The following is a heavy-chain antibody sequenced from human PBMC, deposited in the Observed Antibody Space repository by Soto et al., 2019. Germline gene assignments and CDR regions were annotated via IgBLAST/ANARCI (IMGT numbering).Heavy chain of an antibody. V-gene: IGHV1-18*01. CDR3: ARDGRIAAAGHEYYYGMDV. CDR1: GYTFTSYG. Sequence: ASVKVSCKASGYTFTSYGISWVRQAPGQGLEWMGWINAYNGNTNYAQKLQGRVTMTTDTSTSTAYMELSSLRSEDTAVYYCARDGRIAAAGHEYYYGMDVWGQGTTVTVSS. J-gene: IGHJ6*02. D-gene: IGHD6-13*01. CDR2: INAYNGNT.